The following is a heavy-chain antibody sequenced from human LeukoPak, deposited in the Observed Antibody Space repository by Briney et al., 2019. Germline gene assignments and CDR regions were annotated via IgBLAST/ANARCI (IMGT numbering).Heavy chain of an antibody. CDR3: ARRGYYYDSLYWYFDL. Sequence: SETLSLTCAVYGGSFSGYYWSWVRQPPGKGLEWIGEINHSGSTNYNPSLKSRVTISVDTSKNQFSLKLSSVTAADPAVYYCARRGYYYDSLYWYFDLWGRGTLVTVS. CDR2: INHSGST. CDR1: GGSFSGYY. V-gene: IGHV4-34*01. J-gene: IGHJ2*01. D-gene: IGHD3-22*01.